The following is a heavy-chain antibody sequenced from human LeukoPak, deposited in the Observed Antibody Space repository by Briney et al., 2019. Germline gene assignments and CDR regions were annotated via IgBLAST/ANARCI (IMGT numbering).Heavy chain of an antibody. J-gene: IGHJ4*02. CDR1: GFTFSDYY. V-gene: IGHV3-11*01. CDR3: ARDHYYESSGYFLGY. Sequence: GGSLRLSCAASGFTFSDYYMSWIRQAPGKGLEWVSYISSSGSTIYYAHSVKGRFTISRDNAKNSLYLQMDSLRAEDTAVYYCARDHYYESSGYFLGYWGQGTLVTVSS. D-gene: IGHD3-22*01. CDR2: ISSSGSTI.